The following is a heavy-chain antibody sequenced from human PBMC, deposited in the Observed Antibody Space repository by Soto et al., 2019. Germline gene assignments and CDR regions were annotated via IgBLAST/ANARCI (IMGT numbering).Heavy chain of an antibody. J-gene: IGHJ5*02. D-gene: IGHD2-2*01. CDR2: ISHLEST. V-gene: IGHV4-30-2*06. CDR3: ARDGSSTANWIDP. Sequence: SETLSLTCTVSGASISYGGFSWSWIRQSPGKGLEWIGYISHLESTYFHPSFKSRLTMSIDRTRNQFSPKLSSVTAADMAVYYCARDGSSTANWIDPWGQGTLVTVSS. CDR1: GASISYGGFS.